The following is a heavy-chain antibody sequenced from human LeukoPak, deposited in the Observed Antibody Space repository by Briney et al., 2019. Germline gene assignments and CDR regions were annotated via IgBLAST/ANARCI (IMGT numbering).Heavy chain of an antibody. J-gene: IGHJ3*02. V-gene: IGHV4-30-2*01. CDR1: GGSISSGGYS. D-gene: IGHD6-19*01. Sequence: SQTLSLTCAVSGGSISSGGYSWSWIRQPPGKGLEWIGYIYHSGSTYYNPSLKSRVTISVDRSKNQFSLKLSSVTAADTAVYYCARDRSGSGWYPKAFDIWGQGTMVTVSS. CDR2: IYHSGST. CDR3: ARDRSGSGWYPKAFDI.